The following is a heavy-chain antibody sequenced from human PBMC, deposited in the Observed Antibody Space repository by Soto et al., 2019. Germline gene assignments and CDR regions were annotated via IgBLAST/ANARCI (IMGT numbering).Heavy chain of an antibody. CDR2: ISAYNGNT. CDR1: GYTFTSYG. V-gene: IGHV1-18*01. D-gene: IGHD3-3*01. Sequence: QVQLVQSGAEVKKPGASVKVSCKASGYTFTSYGISWVRQAPGQGLEWMGWISAYNGNTNYAQKLQGRVTMTTDTSTSTAYMELRSMRSDDTAVYYCARDPTIFGVVIPFDYWGQGTLVTVSS. CDR3: ARDPTIFGVVIPFDY. J-gene: IGHJ4*02.